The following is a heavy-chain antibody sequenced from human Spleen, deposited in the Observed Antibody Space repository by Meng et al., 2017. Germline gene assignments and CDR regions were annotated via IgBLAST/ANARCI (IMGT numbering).Heavy chain of an antibody. Sequence: QGQLQESGPGLVRPSETLSLTCTVSGGSVSSGSYYWSWIRQPPGKGLEWIAYIYYSGSTKYNPSLKSRVTISVDTSKNQFSLKLTSVTAADTAVYYCARSHQDYYDSSGEIDSWGRGSLVTVSS. D-gene: IGHD3-22*01. V-gene: IGHV4-61*01. CDR2: IYYSGST. J-gene: IGHJ4*02. CDR1: GGSVSSGSYY. CDR3: ARSHQDYYDSSGEIDS.